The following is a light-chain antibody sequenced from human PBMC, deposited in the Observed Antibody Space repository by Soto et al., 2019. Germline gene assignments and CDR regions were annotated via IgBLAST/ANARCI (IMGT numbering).Light chain of an antibody. J-gene: IGLJ2*01. CDR1: SGHINYA. CDR3: QTWGTGILV. Sequence: QSVLTQPPSASASLGASVKLTCTLSSGHINYAIAWHQQQPEKGPRCLMKVDSDGSHTKGDGIPDRFSGSSSGAERYLTISSLQSEDEADYYCQTWGTGILVFGGGTKLTVL. CDR2: VDSDGSH. V-gene: IGLV4-69*01.